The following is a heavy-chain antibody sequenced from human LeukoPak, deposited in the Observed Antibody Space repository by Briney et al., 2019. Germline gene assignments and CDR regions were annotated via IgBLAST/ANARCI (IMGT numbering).Heavy chain of an antibody. CDR1: GYTFTGYY. V-gene: IGHV1-2*02. CDR2: INPNGGGT. CDR3: VALLLGYCSNASCYPFDY. Sequence: ASVKVSCKASGYTFTGYYLHWVRQAPGQGLEWMGWINPNGGGTYYAQKFQGRVTMTRDTSISTAYMELNILNTDDTAMYYCVALLLGYCSNASCYPFDYWGQGTLVTVSS. D-gene: IGHD2-2*01. J-gene: IGHJ4*02.